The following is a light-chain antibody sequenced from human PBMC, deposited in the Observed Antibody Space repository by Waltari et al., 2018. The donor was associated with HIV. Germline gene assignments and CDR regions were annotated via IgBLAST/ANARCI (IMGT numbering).Light chain of an antibody. Sequence: QSALTQPPSASGSPGQSVTISCTGTSSDVGGYNYVSWYQQHPGTAPKLMIFDVSRRPAGVPDRFSGSKSGSTASLTVSGLQAEDEADYYCGSYSGSKNFAVFGGGTKLTVL. CDR2: DVS. J-gene: IGLJ3*02. V-gene: IGLV2-8*01. CDR1: SSDVGGYNY. CDR3: GSYSGSKNFAV.